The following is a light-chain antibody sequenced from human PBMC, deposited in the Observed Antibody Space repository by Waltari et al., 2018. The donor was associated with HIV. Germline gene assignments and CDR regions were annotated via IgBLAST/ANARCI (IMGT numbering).Light chain of an antibody. Sequence: EVVLTQSPATLSLSPGERATLSCRASESVSSDLAWIQQRPGQAPRLLIYDASNRATGVPARFTGSGSGTDFTRTISSLQPEDFAFYFCQQRSNWPPLTFGGGTK. V-gene: IGKV3-11*01. CDR2: DAS. CDR1: ESVSSD. CDR3: QQRSNWPPLT. J-gene: IGKJ4*01.